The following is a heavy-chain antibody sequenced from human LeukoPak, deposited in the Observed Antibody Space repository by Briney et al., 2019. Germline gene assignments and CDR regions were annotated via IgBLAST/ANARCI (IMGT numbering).Heavy chain of an antibody. D-gene: IGHD3-22*01. J-gene: IGHJ4*02. V-gene: IGHV1-18*01. CDR2: ISAYNGNT. CDR3: ARRRPSLPQYYYDSSGYLDY. Sequence: ASVKVSCTASGYTFTSYGISWVRQAPGQGLEWMGWISAYNGNTNYAQKLQGRVTMTTDTSTSTPYMELRSLRSDDTAVYYCARRRPSLPQYYYDSSGYLDYWGQGTLVTVPS. CDR1: GYTFTSYG.